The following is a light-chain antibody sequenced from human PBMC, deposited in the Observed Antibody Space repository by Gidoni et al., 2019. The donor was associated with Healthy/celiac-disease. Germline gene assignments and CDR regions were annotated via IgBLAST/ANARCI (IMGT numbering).Light chain of an antibody. CDR2: AAS. CDR1: QSISSY. Sequence: DIQMTQSPSSLSASVGDRVNITCRASQSISSYLNWYQQKPGKAPKLLIYAASSLQSGVPSRFSGSGSGTDFTLTISSLQPEDFATYSCQQRYSTPRTFGPGTKVEIK. CDR3: QQRYSTPRT. V-gene: IGKV1-39*01. J-gene: IGKJ1*01.